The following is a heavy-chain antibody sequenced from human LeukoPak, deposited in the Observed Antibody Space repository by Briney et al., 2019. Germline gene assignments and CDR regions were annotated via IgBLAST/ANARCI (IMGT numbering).Heavy chain of an antibody. CDR1: GFTFSSYG. D-gene: IGHD3-16*01. V-gene: IGHV3-30*19. Sequence: GGSLRLSCAASGFTFSSYGMHWVRQAPGKGLEWVAVIWYDGSNKYYADSVKGRFTISRDNSKNTLYLQMNSLRVEDTAVYYCARGDPQENYYYYGMHVWGQGTTVTVSS. CDR2: IWYDGSNK. J-gene: IGHJ6*02. CDR3: ARGDPQENYYYYGMHV.